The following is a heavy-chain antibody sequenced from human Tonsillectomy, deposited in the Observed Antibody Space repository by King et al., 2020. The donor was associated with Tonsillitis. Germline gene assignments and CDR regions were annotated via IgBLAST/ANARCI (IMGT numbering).Heavy chain of an antibody. V-gene: IGHV3-30*04. CDR1: GFTFSSYA. J-gene: IGHJ5*02. CDR3: ARGRYYGSGSYDYWFDP. Sequence: VQLVESGGGVVQPGRSLRLSCAASGFTFSSYAMHWVRQAPGKGLEWVAVISYDGSNKYYADSVKGRFTISRDNSKNTLYLQMNSLRAEDTAVYYCARGRYYGSGSYDYWFDPWGQGTLVTVSS. CDR2: ISYDGSNK. D-gene: IGHD3-10*01.